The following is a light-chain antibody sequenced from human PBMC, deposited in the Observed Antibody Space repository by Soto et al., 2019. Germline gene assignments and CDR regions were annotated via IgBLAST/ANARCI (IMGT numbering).Light chain of an antibody. CDR2: AAS. CDR1: QSISNY. CDR3: LQDYIYPYT. Sequence: AIQMTQSPPSLSASVGDRVTITCRASQSISNYLNWYQQKPGKAPKLLIYAASSLQSGVPSRFSGSGSGTDFTLTISNLQPEDFATYYCLQDYIYPYTFGQGTRLEIK. V-gene: IGKV1-6*01. J-gene: IGKJ5*01.